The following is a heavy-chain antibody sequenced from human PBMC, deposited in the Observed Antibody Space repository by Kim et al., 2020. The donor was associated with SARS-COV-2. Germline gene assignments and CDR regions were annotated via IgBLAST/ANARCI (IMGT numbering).Heavy chain of an antibody. J-gene: IGHJ3*02. CDR1: GFTFNSYA. CDR3: AKPSYSDTSGYYSNAFD. D-gene: IGHD3-22*01. CDR2: IYSGGSST. V-gene: IGHV3-23*03. Sequence: GGSLRLSCAASGFTFNSYAMNWVRQAPGNGLEWVSVIYSGGSSTYYADSVKGRFTISRDNSKNTLYLHLNSLRVEDTAVYYCAKPSYSDTSGYYSNAFD.